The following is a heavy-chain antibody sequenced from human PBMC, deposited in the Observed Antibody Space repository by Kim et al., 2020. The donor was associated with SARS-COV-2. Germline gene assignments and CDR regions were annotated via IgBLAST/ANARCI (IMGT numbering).Heavy chain of an antibody. CDR1: GGSISSSNW. V-gene: IGHV4-4*02. D-gene: IGHD6-19*01. CDR2: IYHSGST. J-gene: IGHJ5*02. Sequence: SETLSLTCAVSGGSISSSNWWNWVRQPPGKGLEWIGEIYHSGSTNYNPSLKSRVTISVDKSNNQFSLKLSSVTAADTAVYYCARDGYAVAGTNWFDPWGQGTLVTVSS. CDR3: ARDGYAVAGTNWFDP.